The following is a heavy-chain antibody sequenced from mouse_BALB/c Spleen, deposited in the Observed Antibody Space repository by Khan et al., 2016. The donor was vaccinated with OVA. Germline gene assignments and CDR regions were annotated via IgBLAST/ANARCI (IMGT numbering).Heavy chain of an antibody. CDR1: GYSFTSYL. D-gene: IGHD1-3*01. J-gene: IGHJ3*01. CDR2: IYPGNSDT. Sequence: IQLVQSGTVLARPGASVKMSCKASGYSFTSYLIHWVKQRPGQGLEWIGDIYPGNSDTTYNQKFKDKAKLTAGTSANTAYMEPSSLTNEDSAVYYCARGGYSSFAYWGQGTLVTVSA. V-gene: IGHV1-5*01. CDR3: ARGGYSSFAY.